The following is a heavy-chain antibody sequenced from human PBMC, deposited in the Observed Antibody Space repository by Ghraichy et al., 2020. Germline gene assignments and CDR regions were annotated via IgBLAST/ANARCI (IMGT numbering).Heavy chain of an antibody. CDR1: GFTFSSYA. V-gene: IGHV3-30*04. Sequence: GESLNISCAASGFTFSSYAMHWVRQAPGKGLEWVAVISYDGSNKYYADSVKGRFTISRDNSKNTLYLQMNSLRAEDTAVYYCARDRRIGRFDYWGQGTLVTVSS. CDR3: ARDRRIGRFDY. CDR2: ISYDGSNK. J-gene: IGHJ4*02. D-gene: IGHD2-15*01.